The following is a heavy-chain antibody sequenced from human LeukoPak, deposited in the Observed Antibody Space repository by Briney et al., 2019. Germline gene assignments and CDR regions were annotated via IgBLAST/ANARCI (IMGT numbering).Heavy chain of an antibody. CDR1: GFTFSSYA. J-gene: IGHJ4*02. CDR3: ARGWWLQLSLGLDY. Sequence: GGSLRLSCAASGFTFSSYAMHWVRQAPGKGLEWVAVISYDGSNKYYADSVKGRFTISRDSSKNTLYLQMNSLRAEDTAVYYCARGWWLQLSLGLDYWGQGTLVTVSS. V-gene: IGHV3-30-3*01. CDR2: ISYDGSNK. D-gene: IGHD5-24*01.